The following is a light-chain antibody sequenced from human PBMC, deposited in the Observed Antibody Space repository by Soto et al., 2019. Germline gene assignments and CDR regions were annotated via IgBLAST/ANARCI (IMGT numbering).Light chain of an antibody. J-gene: IGLJ1*01. Sequence: QSALTQPASVSGSPGQSVTISCTGTSSDVGGYDYVSWYQQHPGTAPKLILYEVNNRPSGVSNRFSGSKSGNTASLIISGLQTEDEANYYCRAYTTSNPLIFGTGTKVTVL. V-gene: IGLV2-14*01. CDR3: RAYTTSNPLI. CDR2: EVN. CDR1: SSDVGGYDY.